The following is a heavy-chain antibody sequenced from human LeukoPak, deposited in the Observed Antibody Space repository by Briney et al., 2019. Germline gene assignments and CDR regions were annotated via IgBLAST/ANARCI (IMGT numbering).Heavy chain of an antibody. D-gene: IGHD4-17*01. Sequence: GGSLRLSCAASGFTFSSYSMNWVRQAPGKGPEWVSSISSSSSYIYYADSVKGRFTISRDNAKNSLYLQMNSLRAEDTAVYYCASLDNDYGDYSWFDPWGQGTLVTVSS. J-gene: IGHJ5*02. CDR2: ISSSSSYI. CDR3: ASLDNDYGDYSWFDP. V-gene: IGHV3-21*01. CDR1: GFTFSSYS.